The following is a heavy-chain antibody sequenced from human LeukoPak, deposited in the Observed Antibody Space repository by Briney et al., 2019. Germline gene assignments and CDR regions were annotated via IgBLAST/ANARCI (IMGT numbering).Heavy chain of an antibody. V-gene: IGHV4-39*01. CDR1: AGSISSPSHY. CDR3: ARHSYDYDSPGYHYYFDY. Sequence: PSQTLSLTCSASAGSISSPSHYWSWIRQPPVKGLEWIGSIYYSGSANYNPSLKSRVTMSVDTSKNQFSLKLSSVTATDTAVYSCARHSYDYDSPGYHYYFDYWGQGTLVTVSS. J-gene: IGHJ4*02. D-gene: IGHD3-22*01. CDR2: IYYSGSA.